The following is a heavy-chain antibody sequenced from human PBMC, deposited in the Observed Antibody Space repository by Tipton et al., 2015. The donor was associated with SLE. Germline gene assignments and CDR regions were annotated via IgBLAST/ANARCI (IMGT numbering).Heavy chain of an antibody. Sequence: QLVQSGAEVKKPGASVKVYCQASGYTFTSYYIHWVRQAPGQGLEWMGVIKPGGGSTTYTQKLQGRVTMTRDTSASTVYLELNSLRSDDTAVYYCARYSLGELSLGYWGQGTLVTVSS. CDR1: GYTFTSYY. D-gene: IGHD3-16*02. CDR3: ARYSLGELSLGY. V-gene: IGHV1-46*04. J-gene: IGHJ4*02. CDR2: IKPGGGST.